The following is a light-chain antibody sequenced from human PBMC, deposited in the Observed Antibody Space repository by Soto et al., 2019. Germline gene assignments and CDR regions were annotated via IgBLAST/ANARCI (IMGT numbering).Light chain of an antibody. CDR1: QSISDT. J-gene: IGKJ4*01. V-gene: IGKV3-15*01. CDR3: QQYASSPLLT. CDR2: GAS. Sequence: EIVMTQSPATLSVSPWGRATLSCRASQSISDTLAWYQQKPGHAPRLLIHGASTRATGFPARFSGSGSGTDFTLTISRLEPEDFAVYYCQQYASSPLLTFGGGTKVYIK.